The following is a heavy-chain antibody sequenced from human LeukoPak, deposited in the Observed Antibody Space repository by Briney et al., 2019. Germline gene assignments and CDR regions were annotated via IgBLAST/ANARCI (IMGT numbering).Heavy chain of an antibody. V-gene: IGHV3-74*01. Sequence: GGSLTLSCAASGFTFSNYWMHWVRQAPGKGLVWVSRINSNGSSTNYADSVKGRFTISRDNAKNSLYLQMNSLRAEDTAVYYCAKKNSGSYYEGPDYWGQGTLVTVSS. CDR2: INSNGSST. J-gene: IGHJ4*02. CDR3: AKKNSGSYYEGPDY. CDR1: GFTFSNYW. D-gene: IGHD1-26*01.